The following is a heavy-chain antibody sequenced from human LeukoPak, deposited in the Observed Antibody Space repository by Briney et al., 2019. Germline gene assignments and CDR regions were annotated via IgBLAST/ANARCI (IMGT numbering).Heavy chain of an antibody. CDR3: AREGDGYNSYYFDY. J-gene: IGHJ4*02. V-gene: IGHV3-11*01. D-gene: IGHD5-24*01. Sequence: VGSLRLSCAASGFTFSDYCMSWIRQAPGNGMEWVSYISSSGSTIYYADSVKGRFTISRDNAKNSLNLQMNSLRAEDTAVYYCAREGDGYNSYYFDYSGQGTLVTVSS. CDR1: GFTFSDYC. CDR2: ISSSGSTI.